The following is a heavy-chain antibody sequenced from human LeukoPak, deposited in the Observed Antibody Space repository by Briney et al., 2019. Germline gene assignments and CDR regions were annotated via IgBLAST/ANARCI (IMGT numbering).Heavy chain of an antibody. D-gene: IGHD3-16*01. J-gene: IGHJ4*02. CDR2: ISSSGSTI. CDR3: ARTYYDYVWGSPIDY. Sequence: PGGSLRLSYAASGFTFSDYYMSWIRQAPGKGLEWVSYISSSGSTIYYADSVKGRFTISRGNAKNSLYLQMNSLRAEDTAVYYCARTYYDYVWGSPIDYWGQGTLVTVSS. CDR1: GFTFSDYY. V-gene: IGHV3-11*01.